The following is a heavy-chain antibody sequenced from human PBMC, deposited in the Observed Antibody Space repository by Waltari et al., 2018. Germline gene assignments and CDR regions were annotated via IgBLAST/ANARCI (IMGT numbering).Heavy chain of an antibody. D-gene: IGHD2-15*01. CDR2: FSYNPNT. J-gene: IGHJ4*02. Sequence: QLQLQESGPGLVKPSETLSLTCSVSGGSISSTSYYWGWIRQPPGKGLEWIGSFSYNPNTYHNPSLKSRITISVDTSKNQFSLQLRSVTAADTAMYYCARPGRVGGGSLMGLDYWGQGTLVTISS. V-gene: IGHV4-39*01. CDR3: ARPGRVGGGSLMGLDY. CDR1: GGSISSTSYY.